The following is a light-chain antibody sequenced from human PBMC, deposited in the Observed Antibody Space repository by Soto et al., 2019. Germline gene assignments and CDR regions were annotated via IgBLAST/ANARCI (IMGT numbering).Light chain of an antibody. V-gene: IGLV2-14*01. CDR3: TSYTGSHTLPYV. CDR1: SSDVGGYNY. Sequence: QSVLTQPPSASGSPGQSVAISCTGTSSDVGGYNYVSWYQQHPGKAPKLLISEVSSRPSGVSSRFSGSKSGNTASLTISGLQAEDEADYYCTSYTGSHTLPYVFGTGTKVTVL. CDR2: EVS. J-gene: IGLJ1*01.